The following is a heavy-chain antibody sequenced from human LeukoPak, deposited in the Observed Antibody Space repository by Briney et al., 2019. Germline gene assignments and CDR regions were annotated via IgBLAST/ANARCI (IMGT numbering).Heavy chain of an antibody. D-gene: IGHD3-22*01. Sequence: PGGSLRLSCAASGFTFSSYWMSWVRQAPGKGLEWVANIKQDGSEKYYVDSVKGRFTISRDNSKNTLYLQMNSLRAEDTAVYYCARKSWDYYDSSGYPNFWGQGTLVTVSS. CDR1: GFTFSSYW. CDR3: ARKSWDYYDSSGYPNF. J-gene: IGHJ4*02. CDR2: IKQDGSEK. V-gene: IGHV3-7*03.